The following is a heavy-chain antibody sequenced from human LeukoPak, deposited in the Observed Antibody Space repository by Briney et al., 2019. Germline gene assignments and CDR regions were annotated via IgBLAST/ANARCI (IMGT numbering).Heavy chain of an antibody. CDR2: IYTSGST. V-gene: IGHV4-61*02. Sequence: SETLSLTCTVSGDSINSGSYYWSWIRQPAGKGLEWIGRIYTSGSTNYNPSLKSRVTISVDTSKNQFSLKLSSVTAADTAVYYCARVRPGGSYADYWGQGTLVTVSS. D-gene: IGHD1-26*01. CDR1: GDSINSGSYY. J-gene: IGHJ4*02. CDR3: ARVRPGGSYADY.